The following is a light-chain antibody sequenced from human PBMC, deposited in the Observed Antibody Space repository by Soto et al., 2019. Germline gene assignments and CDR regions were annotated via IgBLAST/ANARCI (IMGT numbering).Light chain of an antibody. CDR1: SSDVGGYNY. CDR3: SSYTRSSVV. V-gene: IGLV2-14*01. Sequence: QSVLTQPASVSGSPGQSITISCTGTSSDVGGYNYVSWYQQHPGKAPKLMIYDVSNRPSGVSNRFSGSKSGNTASLTISGLQAEDEADYYCSSYTRSSVVVGGGTKLTVL. J-gene: IGLJ2*01. CDR2: DVS.